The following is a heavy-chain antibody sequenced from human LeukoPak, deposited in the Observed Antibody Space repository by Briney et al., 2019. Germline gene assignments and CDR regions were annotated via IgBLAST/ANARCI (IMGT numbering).Heavy chain of an antibody. CDR2: IIPIFGTA. V-gene: IGHV1-69*05. D-gene: IGHD1-1*01. CDR3: ARTTGIGDDYYYYMDV. J-gene: IGHJ6*03. Sequence: GASVKVSCKASGGTFSSYAISWVRQAPGQGLEWMGGIIPIFGTANYAQKFQGRVTITMDESTSTAYMELSSLRSEDTAVYYCARTTGIGDDYYYYMDVWGKGTTVTVSS. CDR1: GGTFSSYA.